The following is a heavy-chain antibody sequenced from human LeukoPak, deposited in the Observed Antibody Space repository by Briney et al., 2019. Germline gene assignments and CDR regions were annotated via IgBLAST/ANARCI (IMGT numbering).Heavy chain of an antibody. V-gene: IGHV3-23*01. CDR3: ASPPGGSSWYRHAFDI. CDR2: ISGSGGST. J-gene: IGHJ3*02. D-gene: IGHD6-13*01. Sequence: GGSLRLSCAASGFTFSSYAMSWVRQAPGKGLEWVSAISGSGGSTYYADSVKGRFTISRDNSKNTLYLQMNSLRAEDTAVYYCASPPGGSSWYRHAFDIWGQGTMVTVSS. CDR1: GFTFSSYA.